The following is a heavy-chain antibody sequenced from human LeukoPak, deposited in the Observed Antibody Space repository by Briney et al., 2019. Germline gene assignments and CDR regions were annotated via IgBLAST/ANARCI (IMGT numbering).Heavy chain of an antibody. D-gene: IGHD3-10*01. CDR2: IYYSGSS. Sequence: SETLSLTCTVSGGSISSSSYYWGWIRQPPGKGLEWIGSIYYSGSSYYNPSLKSRVTISVDRSKNQFSLKLRSVNAADTAVYYCARGGYYGSGNDFRFDPWGQGTLVTVSS. V-gene: IGHV4-39*07. CDR3: ARGGYYGSGNDFRFDP. CDR1: GGSISSSSYY. J-gene: IGHJ5*02.